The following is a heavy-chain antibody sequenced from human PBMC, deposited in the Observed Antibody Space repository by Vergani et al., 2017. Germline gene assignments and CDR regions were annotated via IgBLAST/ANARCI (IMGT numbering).Heavy chain of an antibody. D-gene: IGHD3-10*01. V-gene: IGHV3-23*01. CDR3: TTAWVLYYLHGEYFQH. Sequence: EVQLLESGGGLVQPGGSRRLSCAGAGFTFDTYTMAYVRQAPGKGLEWVATISSGGGDIFYADSVKGRFTISRDNSKNTLFLQMNSLKDEDTAVYYCTTAWVLYYLHGEYFQHLGRGTLVPVSS. CDR1: GFTFDTYT. CDR2: ISSGGGDI. J-gene: IGHJ1*01.